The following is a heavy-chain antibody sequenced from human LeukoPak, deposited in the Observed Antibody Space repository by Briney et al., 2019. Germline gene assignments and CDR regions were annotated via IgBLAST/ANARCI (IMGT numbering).Heavy chain of an antibody. CDR2: IQYDGSNT. CDR3: AKDNGDFVLDY. CDR1: GFTFSGYG. D-gene: IGHD3-10*01. Sequence: GGSLRLSCAASGFTFSGYGIHWVRQAPGKGLEWVAFIQYDGSNTYFAASVKGRFTISRDNSKNTLSLQMNSLRAEDTAVYYCAKDNGDFVLDYWGQGTLVTVSS. V-gene: IGHV3-30*02. J-gene: IGHJ4*02.